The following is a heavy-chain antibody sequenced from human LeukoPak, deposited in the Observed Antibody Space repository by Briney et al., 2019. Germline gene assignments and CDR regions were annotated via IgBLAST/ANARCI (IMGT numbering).Heavy chain of an antibody. CDR2: IYYSGST. V-gene: IGHV4-39*01. CDR1: GGSIGSSSYY. D-gene: IGHD3-10*01. CDR3: ASVRRGFGESSKYYSYYYMDV. J-gene: IGHJ6*03. Sequence: SETLSLTCTVSGGSIGSSSYYWGWIRQPPGKGLEWIGNIYYSGSTYFNPSLKSRVTISVDTSKNQFSLRLSAVTAADTAVYYCASVRRGFGESSKYYSYYYMDVWGNGTTVTISS.